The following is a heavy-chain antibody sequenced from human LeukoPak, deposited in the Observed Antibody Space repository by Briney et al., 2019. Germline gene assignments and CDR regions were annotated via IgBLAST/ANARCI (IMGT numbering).Heavy chain of an antibody. CDR1: GFTFSSYA. V-gene: IGHV3-23*01. J-gene: IGHJ6*03. Sequence: GGSRRLSCAASGFTFSSYAMSWVRQAPGKGLEWVSAISGSGGSTYYADSVKGRFTISRDNAKNSLYLQMNSLRAEDTAVYYCARDPLGYCSSTSCYSPDYYMDVWGKGTTVTVSS. CDR2: ISGSGGST. D-gene: IGHD2-2*01. CDR3: ARDPLGYCSSTSCYSPDYYMDV.